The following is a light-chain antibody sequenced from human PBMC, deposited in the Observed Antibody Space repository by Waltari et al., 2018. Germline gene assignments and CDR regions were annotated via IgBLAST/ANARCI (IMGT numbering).Light chain of an antibody. CDR3: QTGGHGTWV. CDR1: SGPSSNV. CDR2: VNSDGSH. J-gene: IGLJ3*02. Sequence: QLVLTQSPSASASLGASVKLTCTLRSGPSSNVIAWPPEQPGKAPRYLMKVNSDGSHSKGDEIPDRFSGSSSGAERYLTISSLQSEDEADYYCQTGGHGTWVFGGGTKLTVL. V-gene: IGLV4-69*01.